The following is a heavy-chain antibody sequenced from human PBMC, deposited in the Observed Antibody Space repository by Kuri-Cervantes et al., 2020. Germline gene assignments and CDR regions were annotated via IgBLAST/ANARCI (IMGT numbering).Heavy chain of an antibody. CDR3: ARIGYSSSSLDY. J-gene: IGHJ4*02. D-gene: IGHD6-13*01. CDR2: IKQDGSVK. Sequence: GGSLRLSCAASGFTFSNAWMGWVRQAPGKGLEWVANIKQDGSVKYYVDSVKGRFTISRDNARNSLYLQINSLRDQDTAVYYCARIGYSSSSLDYWGQGTLVTVSS. CDR1: GFTFSNAW. V-gene: IGHV3-7*01.